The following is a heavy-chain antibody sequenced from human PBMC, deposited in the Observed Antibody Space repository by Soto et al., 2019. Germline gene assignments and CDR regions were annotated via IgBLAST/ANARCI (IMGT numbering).Heavy chain of an antibody. D-gene: IGHD3-16*02. Sequence: PGGSLRLSCAASGFVFSGYNMNWVRQAPGKGLEWVSFISRSDGDIYYADSVKGRFTISRDNAKNSLYLQMNSLRAEDTAVYFCARSAPYDYLWGSFRPFDYWGQGTLVTVSS. V-gene: IGHV3-21*01. CDR3: ARSAPYDYLWGSFRPFDY. CDR2: ISRSDGDI. CDR1: GFVFSGYN. J-gene: IGHJ4*02.